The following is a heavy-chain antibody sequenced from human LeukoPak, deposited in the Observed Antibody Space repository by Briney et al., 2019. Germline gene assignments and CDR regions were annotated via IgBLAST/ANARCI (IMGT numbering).Heavy chain of an antibody. CDR2: IYYSGST. J-gene: IGHJ6*03. CDR1: GGSISSGSYY. V-gene: IGHV4-61*01. Sequence: PSETLSLTCTVSGGSISSGSYYWSWIRQPPGKGLEWIGYIYYSGSTNYNPSLKSRVTISVDTSKNQFSLKLSSVTAADTAVYYCAREGFGEPRGPPYYYYMDVWGKGTTVTISS. D-gene: IGHD3-10*01. CDR3: AREGFGEPRGPPYYYYMDV.